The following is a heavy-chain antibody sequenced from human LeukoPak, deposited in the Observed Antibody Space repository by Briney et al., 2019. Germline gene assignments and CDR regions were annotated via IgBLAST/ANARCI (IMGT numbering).Heavy chain of an antibody. J-gene: IGHJ5*01. D-gene: IGHD1-26*01. V-gene: IGHV4-59*11. CDR1: GVSISSHY. CDR3: ARMVFGIMTGYYHDS. Sequence: SETPSLTCNVSGVSISSHYWSWLRQPPRKGLEWIGYRYHNGNSNYNPSLRSRVTVSIDMSKSQVSLSLNSVTAADTAVYYCARMVFGIMTGYYHDSWGHGTLVTVSS. CDR2: RYHNGNS.